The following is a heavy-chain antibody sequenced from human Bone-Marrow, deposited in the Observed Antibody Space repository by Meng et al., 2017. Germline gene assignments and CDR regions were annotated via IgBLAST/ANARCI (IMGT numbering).Heavy chain of an antibody. J-gene: IGHJ4*02. V-gene: IGHV3-23*01. CDR1: GFTFTDYH. Sequence: GGSLRLSCVASGFTFTDYHLTWVRQAPGKGLEWVSAISGSGGSTYYADSVKGRFTISRDNSKNTLYLQMNSLRAEDTAVYYCAKDGRYSGYGGMGRAFDYWGQGTLVTVSS. D-gene: IGHD5-12*01. CDR3: AKDGRYSGYGGMGRAFDY. CDR2: ISGSGGST.